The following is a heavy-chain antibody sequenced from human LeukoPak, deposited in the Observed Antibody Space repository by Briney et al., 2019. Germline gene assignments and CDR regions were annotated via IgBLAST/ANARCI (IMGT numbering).Heavy chain of an antibody. J-gene: IGHJ4*02. CDR1: GFTFSNYA. CDR3: ARSYGGNFFDY. D-gene: IGHD4-23*01. V-gene: IGHV3-30*02. Sequence: GGSLRLSCAASGFTFSNYAMSWVRQAPGKGLEWVAFSRYNGIETYFADSVKGRFTISRDNSKNTLYLQINSPRGDDSAVYFCARSYGGNFFDYWGQGTLVTVSS. CDR2: SRYNGIET.